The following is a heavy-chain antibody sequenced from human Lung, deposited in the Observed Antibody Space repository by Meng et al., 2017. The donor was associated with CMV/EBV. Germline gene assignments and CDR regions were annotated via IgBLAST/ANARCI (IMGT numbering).Heavy chain of an antibody. CDR1: GYTFTSYG. Sequence: ASXXVSCKASGYTFTSYGISWVRQAPGQGLEWMGWISAYNGNTNYAQKLQGRVTMTTDTSTSTAYMELRSLRSDDPAVYYCARRRIAVAGFDPWGQGTLVTVSS. CDR2: ISAYNGNT. V-gene: IGHV1-18*01. J-gene: IGHJ5*02. D-gene: IGHD6-19*01. CDR3: ARRRIAVAGFDP.